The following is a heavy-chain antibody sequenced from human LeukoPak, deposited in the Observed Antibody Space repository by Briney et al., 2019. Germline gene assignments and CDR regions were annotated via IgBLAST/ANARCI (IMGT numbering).Heavy chain of an antibody. J-gene: IGHJ4*02. V-gene: IGHV4-30-4*01. CDR2: IYYSMST. CDR1: GGSISSYY. CDR3: ARAGIGDYVDY. Sequence: PSETLSLPCTVSGGSISSYYGRWLRQPPGKGLEGIGYIYYSMSTYYNPSLKSRVTISVDTSKNQFSLKLSSVTAADTAVYYCARAGIGDYVDYWGQGTLVTVSS. D-gene: IGHD4-17*01.